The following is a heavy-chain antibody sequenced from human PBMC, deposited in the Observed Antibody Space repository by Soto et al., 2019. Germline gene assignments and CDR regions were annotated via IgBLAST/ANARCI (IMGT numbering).Heavy chain of an antibody. CDR2: INAGNGNT. J-gene: IGHJ6*02. CDR3: ARDPNYRRADYGHSCFGLDV. V-gene: IGHV1-3*01. D-gene: IGHD3-16*01. Sequence: ASVKVSCQASGYTFTPHAIHWLRQAPGQRLAWTGWINAGNGNTKYSEKFQGRVTITRDTSASTAYLELSSLRSEDTAVYYCARDPNYRRADYGHSCFGLDVCAHATRVTVSS. CDR1: GYTFTPHA.